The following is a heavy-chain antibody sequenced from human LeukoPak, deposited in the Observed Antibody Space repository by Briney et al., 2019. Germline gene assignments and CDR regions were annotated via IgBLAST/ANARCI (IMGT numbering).Heavy chain of an antibody. V-gene: IGHV5-51*01. CDR3: AILNGYSYGVDY. J-gene: IGHJ4*02. CDR2: IYPRDSRT. Sequence: GESLRISCKGSGYSFSSYWIAWVRQMPGKGLEWMGIIYPRDSRTTYSPSFQGQVTISADKSISTAYLQWSSLKASDTAMYYCAILNGYSYGVDYWGQGTLVTVSS. D-gene: IGHD5-18*01. CDR1: GYSFSSYW.